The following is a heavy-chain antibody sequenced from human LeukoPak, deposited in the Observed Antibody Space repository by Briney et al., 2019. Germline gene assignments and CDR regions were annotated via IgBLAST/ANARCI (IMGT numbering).Heavy chain of an antibody. D-gene: IGHD6-19*01. V-gene: IGHV3-33*01. CDR3: ARDLKRSSGWFVDYYYYYGMDV. CDR1: GFTLSSYG. Sequence: GGSLRLSCAASGFTLSSYGMHWVRQAPGKGLEWVAVIWYDGSNKYYADSVKGRFTISRDNSKNTLYLQMNSLRAEDTAVYYCARDLKRSSGWFVDYYYYYGMDVWGQGTTVTVSS. CDR2: IWYDGSNK. J-gene: IGHJ6*02.